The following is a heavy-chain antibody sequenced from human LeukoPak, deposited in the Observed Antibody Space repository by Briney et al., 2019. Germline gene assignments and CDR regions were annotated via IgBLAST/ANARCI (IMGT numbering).Heavy chain of an antibody. CDR2: IHYTENP. CDR1: GGSISTYY. V-gene: IGHV4-59*01. Sequence: SDPLSLNCAVYGGSISTYYWSWIRQPPGKGLEWIGFIHYTENPNCNPSLPRRVTISLVTSKNPFSLKLSSVTAADTAVYYCAREGTGASRWFDPWGQGTLVTVSS. D-gene: IGHD1-26*01. CDR3: AREGTGASRWFDP. J-gene: IGHJ5*02.